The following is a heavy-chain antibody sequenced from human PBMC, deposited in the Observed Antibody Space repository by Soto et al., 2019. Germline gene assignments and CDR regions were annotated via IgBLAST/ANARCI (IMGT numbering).Heavy chain of an antibody. D-gene: IGHD3-3*01. CDR1: GGSFSGYY. CDR3: ARAMSTIFIDY. CDR2: INHSGST. J-gene: IGHJ4*02. V-gene: IGHV4-34*01. Sequence: PSETLSLTCAVYGGSFSGYYWSWIRQPPGKGLEWIGEINHSGSTNYNPSLKSRVTISVDTSKNQFSLKLSSVTAADTAVYYCARAMSTIFIDYWGQGTLVTVSS.